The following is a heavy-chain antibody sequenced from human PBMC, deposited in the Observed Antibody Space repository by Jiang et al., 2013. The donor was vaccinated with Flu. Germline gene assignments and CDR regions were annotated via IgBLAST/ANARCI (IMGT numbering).Heavy chain of an antibody. CDR1: GFTFSSYA. V-gene: IGHV3-30*04. CDR2: ISYDGNDQ. Sequence: VQLLESGGGVVQPGRSLRLSCAASGFTFSSYALHWVRQAPGKGLEWVAVISYDGNDQYYADSVKGRFTISRDNSKNMVYLQMSSLRDEDTAVYYCARDMEEADTLKHDLFYYYNGMDVWGQGTT. D-gene: IGHD2-15*01. CDR3: ARDMEEADTLKHDLFYYYNGMDV. J-gene: IGHJ6*02.